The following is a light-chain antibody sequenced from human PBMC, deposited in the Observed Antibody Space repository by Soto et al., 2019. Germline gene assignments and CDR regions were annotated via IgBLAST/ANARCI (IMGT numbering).Light chain of an antibody. CDR3: SSYTDTSTLRVL. CDR1: SSDVGNYNY. Sequence: QSALTQPASVSGSPGQSITISCTGTSSDVGNYNYVSWYQHHPGKAPKLMIYEVSNRPSGVSNRFSGSKSGNTASLTISGLQAEDEADYYCSSYTDTSTLRVLFGGGTKLTVL. CDR2: EVS. V-gene: IGLV2-14*01. J-gene: IGLJ2*01.